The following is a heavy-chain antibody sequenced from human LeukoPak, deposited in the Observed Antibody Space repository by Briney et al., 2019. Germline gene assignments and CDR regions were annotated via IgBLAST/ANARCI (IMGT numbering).Heavy chain of an antibody. CDR1: GGSFSIYS. CDR3: ARDRGYCSGGSCYSHNWFDP. Sequence: SETLSLTCAVYGGSFSIYSWSWIRQSPGKGLEWIGEINPSGSTAYNPSLKSRVTISLDTSKNQFSLNLSSVTAADTAVYYCARDRGYCSGGSCYSHNWFDPWGQGTLVTVSS. J-gene: IGHJ5*02. D-gene: IGHD2-15*01. V-gene: IGHV4-34*01. CDR2: INPSGST.